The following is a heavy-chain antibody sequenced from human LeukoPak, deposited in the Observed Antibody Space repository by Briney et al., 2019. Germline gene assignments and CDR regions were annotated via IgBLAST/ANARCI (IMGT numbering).Heavy chain of an antibody. V-gene: IGHV3-30*04. D-gene: IGHD3-22*01. CDR1: GFTFSSYA. Sequence: PGGSLRLSCAASGFTFSSYAMHWVRQAPGKGLEWVAVISYDGSNKYYADSVKGRFTISRDNSKNTLYLQMNSLRAEDTAVYYCARERYGYYDSSGLFDYWGQGTLVTVSS. J-gene: IGHJ4*02. CDR3: ARERYGYYDSSGLFDY. CDR2: ISYDGSNK.